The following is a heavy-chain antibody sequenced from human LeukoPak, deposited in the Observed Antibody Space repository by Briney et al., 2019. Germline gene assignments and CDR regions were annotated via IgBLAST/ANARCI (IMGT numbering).Heavy chain of an antibody. CDR3: ARSTGSTMFIDY. V-gene: IGHV4-59*01. CDR1: GGSISPYY. CDR2: IYYSGNT. J-gene: IGHJ4*02. D-gene: IGHD3-10*02. Sequence: PSETLSLTCTVSGGSISPYYWSWRRQPPGKGLEWLGYIYYSGNTEYKPSLKSRVAMSVDTSKNQFSLRLSSVTAADTAVYYCARSTGSTMFIDYWGQGTLVTVSS.